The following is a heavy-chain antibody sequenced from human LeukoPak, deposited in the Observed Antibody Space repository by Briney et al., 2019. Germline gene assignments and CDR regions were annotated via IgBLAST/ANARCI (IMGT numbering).Heavy chain of an antibody. CDR2: ISAYNGNT. J-gene: IGHJ4*02. D-gene: IGHD3-10*01. Sequence: ASVKVSCKASGYTVSSYGISWVRQAPGQGLEWMGWISAYNGNTNYAQKLQGRVTMTTDTSTSTAYMELRSLRSDDTAVYYCARVTSPMVRGVPPYFDYWGQGTLVTVSS. V-gene: IGHV1-18*01. CDR3: ARVTSPMVRGVPPYFDY. CDR1: GYTVSSYG.